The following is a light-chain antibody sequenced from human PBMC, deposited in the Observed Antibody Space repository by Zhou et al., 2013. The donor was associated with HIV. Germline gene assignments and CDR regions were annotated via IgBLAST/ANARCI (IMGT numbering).Light chain of an antibody. CDR1: QSISSY. J-gene: IGKJ3*01. V-gene: IGKV1-39*01. Sequence: DIQMTQSPSSLSASVGDRVTITCRASQSISSYLNWYQQKLGKAPKLLIFAASSLQSGVPSRFSGSGSGTDFTLTISSLQPEDFATYYCQQSYNTPFTFGPATKV. CDR2: AAS. CDR3: QQSYNTPFT.